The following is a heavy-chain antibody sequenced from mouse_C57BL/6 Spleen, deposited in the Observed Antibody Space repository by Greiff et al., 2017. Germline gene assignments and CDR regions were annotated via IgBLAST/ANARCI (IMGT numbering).Heavy chain of an antibody. CDR3: SRFSGTDYYAMDY. V-gene: IGHV1-59*01. Sequence: QVQLQQSGAELVRPGTSVKLSCKASGYTFTSYWMHWVKQRPGQGLEWIGVIDPSDSYTNYNQKFKGKATLTVDTSSSTAYMQLSSLTSEDSAVYYCSRFSGTDYYAMDYWGQGTSVTVSS. D-gene: IGHD4-1*01. J-gene: IGHJ4*01. CDR1: GYTFTSYW. CDR2: IDPSDSYT.